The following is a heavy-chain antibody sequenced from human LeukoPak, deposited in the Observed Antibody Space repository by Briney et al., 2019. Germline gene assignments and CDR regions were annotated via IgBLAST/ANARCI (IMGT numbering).Heavy chain of an antibody. CDR3: ARDLRIGSGSPWSYWYFDL. D-gene: IGHD1-1*01. J-gene: IGHJ2*01. CDR2: IYSGGST. V-gene: IGHV3-53*01. Sequence: GGSLRLSCAASGFTVSSNYMSWVRQAPGKGLEWVSVIYSGGSTYYADSVKGRFTISRDNSKNTLYLQMNSLRAEDTAVYYCARDLRIGSGSPWSYWYFDLWGRGTLVTISS. CDR1: GFTVSSNY.